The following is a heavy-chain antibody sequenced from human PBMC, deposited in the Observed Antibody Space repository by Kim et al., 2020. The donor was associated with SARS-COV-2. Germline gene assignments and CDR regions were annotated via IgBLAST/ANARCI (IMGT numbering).Heavy chain of an antibody. CDR2: IYTSGST. V-gene: IGHV4-61*02. CDR1: GGSISSGSYY. Sequence: SETLSLTCTVSGGSISSGSYYWSWIRQPAGKGLEWIGRIYTSGSTNYNPSLKSRVTISVDTSKNQFSLKLSSVTAADTAVYYCARDPVLLWFGELLKEGGMDVCGQGTTVTVSS. CDR3: ARDPVLLWFGELLKEGGMDV. D-gene: IGHD3-10*01. J-gene: IGHJ6*02.